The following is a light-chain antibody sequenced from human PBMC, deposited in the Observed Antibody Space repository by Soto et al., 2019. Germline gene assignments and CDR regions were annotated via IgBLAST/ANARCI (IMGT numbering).Light chain of an antibody. CDR2: EVT. J-gene: IGLJ1*01. CDR3: TSYTSSNTLGV. Sequence: QSVLTQPASVSGSPGQSITISCTGTSSDVGGYNYVSWYQQHPGQAPKLMIYEVTNRPSGVSNRFSGSRSGNTASPTISGLQADDEADYYCTSYTSSNTLGVFGTGTKVTVL. V-gene: IGLV2-14*01. CDR1: SSDVGGYNY.